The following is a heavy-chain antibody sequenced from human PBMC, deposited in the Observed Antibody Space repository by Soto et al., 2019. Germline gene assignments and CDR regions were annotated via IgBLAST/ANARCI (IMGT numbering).Heavy chain of an antibody. J-gene: IGHJ5*02. CDR2: INHSGST. Sequence: SETLSLTCAVYGGSFSGYYWSWIRQPPGKGLEWIGEINHSGSTNYNPSLKSRVTISVDTSKNQFSLKLSSVTAADTAVYYCARGLVGYCSGGSCSTYDPWGQGTLVTVS. CDR3: ARGLVGYCSGGSCSTYDP. D-gene: IGHD2-15*01. CDR1: GGSFSGYY. V-gene: IGHV4-34*01.